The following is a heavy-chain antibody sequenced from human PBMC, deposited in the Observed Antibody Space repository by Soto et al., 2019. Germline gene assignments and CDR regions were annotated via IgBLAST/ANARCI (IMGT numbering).Heavy chain of an antibody. V-gene: IGHV4-59*01. J-gene: IGHJ6*02. D-gene: IGHD6-13*01. CDR1: GDSISSYY. CDR3: ARDPLGYEQQLVIFYYYGMDV. Sequence: PSETLSLTCTVSGDSISSYYWTWIRQPPGKGLEWIGYIYYGGITNYNPSLKSRVTISVDTSKNQFSLKLRSVTAADTALYYCARDPLGYEQQLVIFYYYGMDVWGQGTTVTVSS. CDR2: IYYGGIT.